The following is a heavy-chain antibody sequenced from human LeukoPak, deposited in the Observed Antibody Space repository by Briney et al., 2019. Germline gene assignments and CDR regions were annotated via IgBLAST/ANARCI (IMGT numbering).Heavy chain of an antibody. CDR2: IYHSGST. V-gene: IGHV4-4*02. CDR3: ARAIYGSGSYLKT. Sequence: SGTLSLTCAVSGGSISSSNWWSWVRQPPGKGLEWIGEIYHSGSTNYNPSLRSRVTISVDKSKNQFSLKLSSVTAADTAVYYCARAIYGSGSYLKTWGQGTLVTVSS. CDR1: GGSISSSNW. D-gene: IGHD3-10*01. J-gene: IGHJ5*02.